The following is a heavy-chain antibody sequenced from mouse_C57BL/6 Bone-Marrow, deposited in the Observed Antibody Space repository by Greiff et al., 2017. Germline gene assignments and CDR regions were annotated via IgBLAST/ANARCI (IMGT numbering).Heavy chain of an antibody. CDR2: IAPNSGGT. D-gene: IGHD2-3*01. J-gene: IGHJ4*01. Sequence: QVQLQQPGAELVKPGASVKLSCKASGYTFTSYWMHWVKQRPGRGLEWIGRIAPNSGGTKNNEKFKSKATLTVDKPSSTAYMQLSSLTSEDSAVYYCARRDGYYAMDYWGQGTSVTVSS. CDR1: GYTFTSYW. CDR3: ARRDGYYAMDY. V-gene: IGHV1-72*01.